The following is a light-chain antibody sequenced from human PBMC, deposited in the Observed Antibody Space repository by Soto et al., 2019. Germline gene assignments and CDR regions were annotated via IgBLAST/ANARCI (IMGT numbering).Light chain of an antibody. Sequence: DIQMTQSPSSLSASVGDRVTITGRASQSISSYLNWYQHKPGKAPKLLIYAASSLQNGVPSRFSATGSGTDFTLNISSLQPGYFATYYWQQGSSTPSGLNLGPVTPVHIK. CDR1: QSISSY. CDR3: QQGSSTPSGLN. J-gene: IGKJ3*01. V-gene: IGKV1-39*01. CDR2: AAS.